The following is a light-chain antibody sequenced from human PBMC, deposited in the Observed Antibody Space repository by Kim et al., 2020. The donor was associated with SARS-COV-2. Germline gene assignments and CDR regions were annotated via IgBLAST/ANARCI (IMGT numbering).Light chain of an antibody. CDR2: DAS. CDR3: QLHTTWPPGYT. CDR1: QSVRPY. Sequence: YPGERASRSWRASQSVRPYIAWYQQKPGQAARVLISDASNRAAGVPDRFSGSGSATDYTLTINSLEPEDFAVYYCQLHTTWPPGYTFGQGTKLEI. V-gene: IGKV3-11*01. J-gene: IGKJ2*01.